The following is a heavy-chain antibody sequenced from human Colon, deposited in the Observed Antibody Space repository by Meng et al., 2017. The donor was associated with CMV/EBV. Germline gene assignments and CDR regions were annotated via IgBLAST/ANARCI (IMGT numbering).Heavy chain of an antibody. V-gene: IGHV3-48*03. J-gene: IGHJ6*02. CDR1: GFTFSDYE. Sequence: GESLKISCVGSGFTFSDYEMNWVRQAPGMGLEWVAYVNHRGTTIFYADSVKGRFTISRDNSKNSLYLQMNNLRAEDTAVYYCAQPGGSGDYGMDVWGQGTTVTVSS. D-gene: IGHD3-10*01. CDR3: AQPGGSGDYGMDV. CDR2: VNHRGTTI.